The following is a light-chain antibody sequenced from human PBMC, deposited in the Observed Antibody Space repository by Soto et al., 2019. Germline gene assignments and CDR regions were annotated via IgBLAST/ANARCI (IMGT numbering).Light chain of an antibody. V-gene: IGKV3-15*01. CDR2: GAS. CDR3: QQRRSWQVT. Sequence: IVMTQSPGTLSLSPGEGATLSCRASQSVSSKLAWYQQKPGQAPRLLIYGASTRATGIPARFSGSGSGAEFTLTISSLQSEDFAVYYCQQRRSWQVTFGQGTRLEIK. CDR1: QSVSSK. J-gene: IGKJ5*01.